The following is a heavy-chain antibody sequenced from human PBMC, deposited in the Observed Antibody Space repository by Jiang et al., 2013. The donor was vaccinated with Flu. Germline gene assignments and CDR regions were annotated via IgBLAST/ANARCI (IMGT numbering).Heavy chain of an antibody. V-gene: IGHV3-23*01. CDR3: AKGVYHGSGDVDL. D-gene: IGHD3-10*01. Sequence: VQLLESGGGLLQSGGSLRLSCEASGFAFSSYAMSWVRQTPGKGLEWLSAMSGSGGSTYYADSVKGRFTMSRDNSKNTLYLQMNSLRAEDMAVYYCAKGVYHGSGDVDLWGRGTLVTVSS. CDR1: GFAFSSYA. J-gene: IGHJ2*01. CDR2: MSGSGGST.